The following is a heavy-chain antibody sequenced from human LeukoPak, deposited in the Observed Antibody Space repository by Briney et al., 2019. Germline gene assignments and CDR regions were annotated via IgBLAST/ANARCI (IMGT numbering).Heavy chain of an antibody. CDR1: GGSISRFY. J-gene: IGHJ4*02. CDR2: INTSGNT. Sequence: SETLSLPCTVSGGSISRFYWSWVRQPAGKGLEWIGRINTSGNTNYNPSLKSRVTMSIDTSKNQFSLKLSSMAAADTAVYYCARTRSWLPFEYWGQGTLVTVSS. CDR3: ARTRSWLPFEY. D-gene: IGHD5-12*01. V-gene: IGHV4-4*07.